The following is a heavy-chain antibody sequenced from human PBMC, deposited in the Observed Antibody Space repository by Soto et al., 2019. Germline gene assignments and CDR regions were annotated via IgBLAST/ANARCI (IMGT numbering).Heavy chain of an antibody. CDR2: IYTSGST. D-gene: IGHD2-15*01. J-gene: IGHJ4*02. CDR1: GGSITNYY. Sequence: FETLSLTCTVSGGSITNYYWAWIRQPAGKGLEWIGRIYTSGSTNYNPSLKSRVTMSVDTSKNQFSLKLSSVTAADTAVYYCARDETVLGFDYWGQGTLVTVSS. V-gene: IGHV4-4*07. CDR3: ARDETVLGFDY.